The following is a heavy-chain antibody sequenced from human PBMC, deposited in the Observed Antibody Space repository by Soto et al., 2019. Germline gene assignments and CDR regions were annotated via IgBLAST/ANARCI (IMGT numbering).Heavy chain of an antibody. V-gene: IGHV1-69*12. D-gene: IGHD3-10*01. CDR1: GGTFSSYA. CDR2: IIPIFGTA. Sequence: QVQLVQSGAEVKKPGSSVKVSCKASGGTFSSYAISWVRQAPGQGLEWMGGIIPIFGTANYAQKFQGRVTLTADESTSTAYMELSSLRSEDTAVYYCARDEVASGFGGLRISYYYGMDVWGQGTTVTVSS. CDR3: ARDEVASGFGGLRISYYYGMDV. J-gene: IGHJ6*02.